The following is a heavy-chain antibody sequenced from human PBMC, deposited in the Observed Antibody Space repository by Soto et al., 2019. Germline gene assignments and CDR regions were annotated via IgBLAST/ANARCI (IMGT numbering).Heavy chain of an antibody. D-gene: IGHD6-19*01. CDR3: VRHRTAYSSGWFGN. CDR1: GDSISSSTYY. Sequence: PSETLSLTCTVSGDSISSSTYYWGWIRQPPGKGLEWIGSISYIGSTYYNPSLDSRVIISVDTSKNQFSLKLNSVTAADTAIYYCVRHRTAYSSGWFGNWGQGTLVTVSS. V-gene: IGHV4-39*01. J-gene: IGHJ4*02. CDR2: ISYIGST.